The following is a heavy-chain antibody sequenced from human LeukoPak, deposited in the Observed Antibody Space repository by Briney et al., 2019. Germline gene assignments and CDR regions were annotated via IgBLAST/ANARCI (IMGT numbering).Heavy chain of an antibody. Sequence: GGSLRLSCAASGFTFTTYSMNWVRQAPGKGLEWVSSISSTSSYIYYADSLKGRFTISRDNAKNSLYLQMNSLRAEDTAVYYCARVSFADGGYFEYRGQGTLVTVSS. CDR2: ISSTSSYI. CDR3: ARVSFADGGYFEY. D-gene: IGHD2-15*01. J-gene: IGHJ4*02. CDR1: GFTFTTYS. V-gene: IGHV3-21*01.